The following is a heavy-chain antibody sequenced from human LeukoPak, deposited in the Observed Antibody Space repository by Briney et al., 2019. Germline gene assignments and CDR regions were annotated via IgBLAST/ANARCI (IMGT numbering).Heavy chain of an antibody. V-gene: IGHV3-48*03. D-gene: IGHD3-10*02. Sequence: GGSLRLSCAASEFSVGSNYMNWVRQAPGKGLEWVSYISYSVNTIYYADSVKGRFTISRDNAKNSLYLQMNSLRAEDTAVYYCAELGITMIGGVWGKGTTVTISS. CDR3: AELGITMIGGV. CDR1: EFSVGSNY. J-gene: IGHJ6*04. CDR2: ISYSVNTI.